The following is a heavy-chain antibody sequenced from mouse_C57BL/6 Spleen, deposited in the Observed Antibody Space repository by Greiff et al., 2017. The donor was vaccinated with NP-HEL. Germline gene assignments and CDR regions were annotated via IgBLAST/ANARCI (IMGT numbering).Heavy chain of an antibody. D-gene: IGHD1-1*01. CDR3: ASKGYGSSYEAMDY. Sequence: QVQLQQPGAELVRPGTSVKLSCKASGYTFTSYWMHWVKQRPGQGLEWIGVIDPSDSYTNYNQKFKGKATLTVDTSYSTAHMQLSILPSEDSAVYSCASKGYGSSYEAMDYWGQGTSVTVSS. CDR1: GYTFTSYW. CDR2: IDPSDSYT. V-gene: IGHV1-59*01. J-gene: IGHJ4*01.